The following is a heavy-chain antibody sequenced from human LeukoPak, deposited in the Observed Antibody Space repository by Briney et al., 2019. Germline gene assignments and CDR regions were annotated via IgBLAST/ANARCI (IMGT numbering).Heavy chain of an antibody. Sequence: GGSLRLSCAASGFTFSSYSMNWVRQAPGKGLEWVSSISSSSSNIYYADSVKGRFTISRDNAKISLYLQMNSLRAEDTAVYYCARDPNSLVLLWFGELSGQSGWFDPWGQGTLVTVSS. CDR3: ARDPNSLVLLWFGELSGQSGWFDP. D-gene: IGHD3-10*01. CDR2: ISSSSSNI. V-gene: IGHV3-21*01. J-gene: IGHJ5*02. CDR1: GFTFSSYS.